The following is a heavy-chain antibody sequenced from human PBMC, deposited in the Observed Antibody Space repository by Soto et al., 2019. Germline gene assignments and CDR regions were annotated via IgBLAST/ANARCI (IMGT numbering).Heavy chain of an antibody. D-gene: IGHD3-9*01. V-gene: IGHV4-59*08. CDR1: GGSISSYY. CDR3: ARHSTGLAV. Sequence: SETLSLTCTVSGGSISSYYWSWIRQPPGKGLEWIGYIHYSGSTHYNRSLKSRVTISLDTSKNQFSLKLTSVTAADSAVYYCARHSTGLAVWGKGTKVTVSS. CDR2: IHYSGST. J-gene: IGHJ6*04.